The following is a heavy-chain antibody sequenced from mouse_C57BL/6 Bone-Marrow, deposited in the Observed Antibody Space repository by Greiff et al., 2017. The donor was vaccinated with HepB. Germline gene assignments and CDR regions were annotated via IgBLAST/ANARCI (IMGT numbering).Heavy chain of an antibody. CDR2: IDPSDSYT. CDR1: GYTFTSYW. V-gene: IGHV1-50*01. J-gene: IGHJ4*01. CDR3: ARDSSGLYAMDY. D-gene: IGHD3-2*02. Sequence: VKLQQPGAELVKPGASVKLSCKASGYTFTSYWMQWVKQRPGQGLEWIGEIDPSDSYTNYNQKFKGKAPLTVDTSSSTAYMQLSSLTSEDSAVYYCARDSSGLYAMDYWGQGTSVTVSS.